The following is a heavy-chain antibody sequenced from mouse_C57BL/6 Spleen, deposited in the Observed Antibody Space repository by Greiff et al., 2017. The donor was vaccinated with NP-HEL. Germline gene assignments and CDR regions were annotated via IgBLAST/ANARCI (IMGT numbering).Heavy chain of an antibody. CDR1: GFNIKNTY. V-gene: IGHV14-3*01. D-gene: IGHD1-1*01. CDR2: IDPANGNT. CDR3: AREDYYGSSYDWYFDV. Sequence: EVKLVESVAELVRPGASVKLSCTASGFNIKNTYMHWVKQRPEQGLEWIGRIDPANGNTKYAPKFQGKATITADTSSNTAYLQLSSLTSEDTAIYYCAREDYYGSSYDWYFDVWGTGTTVTVSS. J-gene: IGHJ1*03.